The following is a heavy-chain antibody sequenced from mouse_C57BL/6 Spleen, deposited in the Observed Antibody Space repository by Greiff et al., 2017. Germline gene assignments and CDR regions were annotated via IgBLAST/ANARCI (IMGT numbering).Heavy chain of an antibody. J-gene: IGHJ3*01. Sequence: QVQLQQPGAELVKPGASVKLSCKASGYTFTSYWMHWVKQRPGRGLEWIGRIDPNSGGTKYNEKFKSQATLTVDKPSSTAYMPLSSLTSEDSAFYYCARERSYYDYDGGFAYWGKGTLVTVSS. CDR3: ARERSYYDYDGGFAY. D-gene: IGHD2-4*01. V-gene: IGHV1-72*01. CDR1: GYTFTSYW. CDR2: IDPNSGGT.